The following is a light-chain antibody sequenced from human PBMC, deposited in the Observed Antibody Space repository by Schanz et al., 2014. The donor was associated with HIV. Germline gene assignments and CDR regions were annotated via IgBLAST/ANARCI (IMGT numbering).Light chain of an antibody. CDR2: DVS. Sequence: QSVLTQPASVSGSPGQSISISCTGTSGDVGSYNYVSWYQQHPGKAPKLMIYDVSNRPSGVSNRFSGSKSGNTASLTISGLQAEDEADYYCCSYAGSYWVFGGGTKVTVL. CDR3: CSYAGSYWV. V-gene: IGLV2-14*03. CDR1: SGDVGSYNY. J-gene: IGLJ3*02.